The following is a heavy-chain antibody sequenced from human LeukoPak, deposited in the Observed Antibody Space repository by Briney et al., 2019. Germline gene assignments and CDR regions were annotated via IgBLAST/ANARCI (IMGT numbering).Heavy chain of an antibody. J-gene: IGHJ4*02. CDR1: GVSIRSFY. V-gene: IGHV4-59*08. D-gene: IGHD5/OR15-5a*01. Sequence: SETLSLTCAVSGVSIRSFYWSWFRQPPGKGLEWIGYINDSGRTNYNPSLKSRVTISRDTSRNHFSLRLSSVTDADTAVYYCAGLLFGLRYFDHWGQGTPVTVSS. CDR3: AGLLFGLRYFDH. CDR2: INDSGRT.